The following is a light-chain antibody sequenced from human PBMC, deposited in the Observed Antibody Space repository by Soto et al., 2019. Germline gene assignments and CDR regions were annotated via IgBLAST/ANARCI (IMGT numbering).Light chain of an antibody. Sequence: DVVMTQSPLSLPVTLGQSASISCRSSRGLVFSDGNTFLIWFQQRPGQSPRRLIYQVSKRDSGVPDRFSGSGSGTDFTLTISRVEAEDVGIYYCAQATHWPLTFGGGTKVDIK. CDR2: QVS. V-gene: IGKV2-30*01. CDR1: RGLVFSDGNTF. CDR3: AQATHWPLT. J-gene: IGKJ4*01.